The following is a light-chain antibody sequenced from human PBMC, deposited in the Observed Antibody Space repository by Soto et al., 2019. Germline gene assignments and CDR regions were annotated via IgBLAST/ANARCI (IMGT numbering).Light chain of an antibody. V-gene: IGKV1-5*03. CDR3: QHYNSYSEA. J-gene: IGKJ1*01. CDR2: KAS. Sequence: DIQMTQSPSTLSGSLGDRVTIXXRASQTISSWLAWCQQKPGKAPKLXIYKASTLKSGVPSRFSGSGSGTEFTLTISSLQPDDFATYYCQHYNSYSEAFGQGTKVDIK. CDR1: QTISSW.